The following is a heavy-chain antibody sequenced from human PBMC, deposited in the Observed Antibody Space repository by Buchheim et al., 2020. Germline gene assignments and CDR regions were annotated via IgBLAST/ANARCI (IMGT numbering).Heavy chain of an antibody. V-gene: IGHV3-23*01. D-gene: IGHD6-25*01. CDR2: VSEGDLGT. J-gene: IGHJ4*02. Sequence: VQLLESGGGLVQPGESLRLSCAASGFMFGSYAMSWVRQAPGKGLEWVPGVSEGDLGTYYADSVRGRFLLSIDNPKNTLYLQLNSLRAEDTAVYYCAKVVGGTWSPPYYFDFWGQGT. CDR3: AKVVGGTWSPPYYFDF. CDR1: GFMFGSYA.